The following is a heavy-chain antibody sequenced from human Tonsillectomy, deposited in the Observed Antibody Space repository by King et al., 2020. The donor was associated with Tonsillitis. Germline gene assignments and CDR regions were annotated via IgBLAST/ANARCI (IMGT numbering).Heavy chain of an antibody. V-gene: IGHV5-10-1*03. CDR3: ARRKIEGLVMVLAGFGMDV. D-gene: IGHD2-15*01. CDR1: GYSFTNYW. J-gene: IGHJ6*02. CDR2: IDPSDSYT. Sequence: VQLVESGAEVKKPGESLRISCKGSGYSFTNYWISWVRQMPGKGLEWMGRIDPSDSYTNYNPSFQGHVTISADKSINTAYLEWRSLKASDTAMYYCARRKIEGLVMVLAGFGMDVWGQGTTVTVSS.